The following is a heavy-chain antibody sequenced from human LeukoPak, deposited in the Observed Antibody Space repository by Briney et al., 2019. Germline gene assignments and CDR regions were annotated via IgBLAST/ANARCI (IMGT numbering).Heavy chain of an antibody. V-gene: IGHV3-21*01. CDR1: GFTFSSYS. J-gene: IGHJ4*02. CDR3: ARDWANYYDSSGPGDY. Sequence: PGGSLRLSCAASGFTFSSYSMNWVRQAPGKGLEWVSSISSSSSYIYYADSVKGRSTISRDNAKNSLYLQMNSLRAEDTAVYYCARDWANYYDSSGPGDYWGQGTLVTVSS. CDR2: ISSSSSYI. D-gene: IGHD3-22*01.